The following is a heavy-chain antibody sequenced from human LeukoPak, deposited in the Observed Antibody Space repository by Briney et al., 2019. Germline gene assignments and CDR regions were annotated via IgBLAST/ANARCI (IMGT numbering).Heavy chain of an antibody. J-gene: IGHJ3*02. CDR2: IKQDGSEK. Sequence: GGSLRLSCAASGFTFSSYRMSWVRQAPGKGLEWVANIKQDGSEKYYVDSVKGRFTISRDNAKNSLYLQMNSLRAEDTAVYYCARVLLWFGELFGAFDIWGQGTMVTVSS. CDR3: ARVLLWFGELFGAFDI. CDR1: GFTFSSYR. V-gene: IGHV3-7*01. D-gene: IGHD3-10*01.